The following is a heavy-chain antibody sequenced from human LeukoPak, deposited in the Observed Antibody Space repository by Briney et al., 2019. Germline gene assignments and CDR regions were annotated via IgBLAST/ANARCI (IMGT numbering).Heavy chain of an antibody. CDR1: GGSFSGYY. Sequence: SETLSLTGAGYGGSFSGYYWSWIRQPPGKGLEWIGEINHSGSTNYNPSLKSRVTISVDTSKNQFSLKLSSVTAADTAVYYCARVNNWNFFYFDYWGQGTLVTVSS. V-gene: IGHV4-34*01. CDR2: INHSGST. D-gene: IGHD1-7*01. CDR3: ARVNNWNFFYFDY. J-gene: IGHJ4*02.